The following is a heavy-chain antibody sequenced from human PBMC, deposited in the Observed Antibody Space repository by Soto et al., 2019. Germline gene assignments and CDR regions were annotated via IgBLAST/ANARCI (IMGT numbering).Heavy chain of an antibody. CDR2: INTYNGNT. Sequence: QDQLVQSGAEMKKPGASVKVSCKASGYIFTSYEINWVRQAPGQGLEWMGWINTYNGNTNYAQKFQGRVTLTTDTSTTTAYMELRSLSFDDTAVYYCARDQGRYCSGGSCLRLSLWGQGTLVAVSS. J-gene: IGHJ4*02. CDR1: GYIFTSYE. CDR3: ARDQGRYCSGGSCLRLSL. D-gene: IGHD2-15*01. V-gene: IGHV1-18*01.